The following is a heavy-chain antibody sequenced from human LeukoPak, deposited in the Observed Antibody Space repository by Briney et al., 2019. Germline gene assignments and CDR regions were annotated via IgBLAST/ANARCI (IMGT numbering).Heavy chain of an antibody. D-gene: IGHD6-19*01. J-gene: IGHJ3*02. Sequence: GGSLRLSCAASGFTFSSYSLNWVRQAPGKGLEWVSSISTSTSYIYYADSVKGRFTISRDNAENSLYLQMNSLRVEDTAVYYCARARTSGWYTDDAFDIWGQGTMVTVSS. V-gene: IGHV3-21*01. CDR2: ISTSTSYI. CDR1: GFTFSSYS. CDR3: ARARTSGWYTDDAFDI.